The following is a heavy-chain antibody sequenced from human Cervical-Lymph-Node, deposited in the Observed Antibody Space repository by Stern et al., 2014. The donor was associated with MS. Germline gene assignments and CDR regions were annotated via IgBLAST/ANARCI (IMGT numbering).Heavy chain of an antibody. D-gene: IGHD1-1*01. J-gene: IGHJ4*02. Sequence: EVQLVESGGGVIQPGGSLRLSCTASGFTVSRDYMTWVRQAPGKGLGWVSLITNVGSTFDTDSVKGRFTISRDDSKNTVYLHMTSLRAEDTAMYYCARDTSSPERSDWWGQGTLVTVSS. CDR2: ITNVGST. CDR1: GFTVSRDY. CDR3: ARDTSSPERSDW. V-gene: IGHV3-53*01.